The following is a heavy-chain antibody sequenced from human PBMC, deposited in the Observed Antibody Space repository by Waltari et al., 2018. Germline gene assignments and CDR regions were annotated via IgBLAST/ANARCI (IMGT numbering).Heavy chain of an antibody. V-gene: IGHV3-21*01. D-gene: IGHD6-13*01. CDR1: GFTFRSYS. CDR3: ARGKAGTGDFDY. CDR2: ISSSSSYI. J-gene: IGHJ4*02. Sequence: EVQLVESGGGLVKPGGSLRLSCAASGFTFRSYSMNWVRQAPGKGLEWVSSISSSSSYIYYADSGKGRFTISRDNAKNSLYLQMNSLRAEDTAVYYCARGKAGTGDFDYWGQGTLVTVSS.